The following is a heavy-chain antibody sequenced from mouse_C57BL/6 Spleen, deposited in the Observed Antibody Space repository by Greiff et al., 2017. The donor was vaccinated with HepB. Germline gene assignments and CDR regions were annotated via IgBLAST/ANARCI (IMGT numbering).Heavy chain of an antibody. D-gene: IGHD2-5*01. V-gene: IGHV3-6*01. J-gene: IGHJ2*01. CDR1: GYSITSGYY. Sequence: EVQLQESGPGLVKPSQSLSLTCSVTGYSITSGYYWNWIRQFPGNKLEWMGYISYDGSNNYNPSLKNRISITRDTSKNQFFLKLNSVTTEDTATYYCARRGIVTYYFDYWGQGTTLTVSS. CDR2: ISYDGSN. CDR3: ARRGIVTYYFDY.